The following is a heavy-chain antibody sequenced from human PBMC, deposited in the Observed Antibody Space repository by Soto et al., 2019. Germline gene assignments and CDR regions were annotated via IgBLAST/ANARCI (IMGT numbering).Heavy chain of an antibody. J-gene: IGHJ4*02. Sequence: SGDTLANPTQLLSLTCTFSGFSLRTIGREVAWIDQPPGKALEWLALIYWDDDKPYSPSLKSRLTITKDTSKNQVVLTMTNMDPVDTAIYYCAHREYYDFWSGYFDDWGQGTLVTVSS. D-gene: IGHD3-3*01. CDR3: AHREYYDFWSGYFDD. CDR1: GFSLRTIGRE. V-gene: IGHV2-5*02. CDR2: IYWDDDK.